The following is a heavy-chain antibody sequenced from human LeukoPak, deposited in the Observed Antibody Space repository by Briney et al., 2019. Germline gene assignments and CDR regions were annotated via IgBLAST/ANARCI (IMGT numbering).Heavy chain of an antibody. J-gene: IGHJ4*02. Sequence: ASVKVSCKASGYTFTNYYMHWVRQAPGQGLEWMGIINPSGGSTSYAQKFQGRVTVTRDTSTTTVSMELSSLRYEDTAVYYCARDRIYESSGYGPIFDFWGQGTLVTVFS. V-gene: IGHV1-46*01. CDR1: GYTFTNYY. CDR2: INPSGGST. D-gene: IGHD3-22*01. CDR3: ARDRIYESSGYGPIFDF.